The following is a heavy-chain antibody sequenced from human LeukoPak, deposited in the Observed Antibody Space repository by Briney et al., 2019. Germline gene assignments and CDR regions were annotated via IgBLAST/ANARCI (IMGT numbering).Heavy chain of an antibody. CDR3: ARDLPVVVPAAILSLYPYYYGMDV. D-gene: IGHD2-2*02. V-gene: IGHV3-11*01. CDR2: ISSSGSTI. CDR1: GFPFSDYY. J-gene: IGHJ6*02. Sequence: SGGSLRLSCAASGFPFSDYYMSWIRQAPGKGLEWVSYISSSGSTIYYADSVKGRFTISRDNAKNSLYLQMNSLRAEDTAVYYCARDLPVVVPAAILSLYPYYYGMDVWGQGTTVTVSS.